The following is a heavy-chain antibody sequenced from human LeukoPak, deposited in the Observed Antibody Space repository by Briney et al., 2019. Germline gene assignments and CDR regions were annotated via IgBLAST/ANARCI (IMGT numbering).Heavy chain of an antibody. V-gene: IGHV1-18*01. CDR2: ISAYNGNT. J-gene: IGHJ3*02. D-gene: IGHD2-21*02. Sequence: ASVKVSCKASGYTFTSYGISWVRQAPGQGLEWMGWISAYNGNTNYAQKLQGRVTMTTDTSTSTAYMELRSLRSDDTAVYYCARVFLAYCGGDCYSSAFDIWGQGTMVTVSS. CDR1: GYTFTSYG. CDR3: ARVFLAYCGGDCYSSAFDI.